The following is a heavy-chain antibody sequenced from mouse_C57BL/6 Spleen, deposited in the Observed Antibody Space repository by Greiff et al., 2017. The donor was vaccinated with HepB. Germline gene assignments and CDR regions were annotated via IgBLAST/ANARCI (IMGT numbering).Heavy chain of an antibody. J-gene: IGHJ3*01. CDR1: GFTFSSYA. CDR2: ISDGGSYT. Sequence: EVMLVESGGGLVKPGGSLKLSCAASGFTFSSYAMSWVRQTPEKRLEWVATISDGGSYTYYPDNVKGRFTISRDNAKNNLYLQMSYLKSEDTAMYYCARDRALFAYWGQGTLVTVSA. CDR3: ARDRALFAY. V-gene: IGHV5-4*01. D-gene: IGHD3-1*01.